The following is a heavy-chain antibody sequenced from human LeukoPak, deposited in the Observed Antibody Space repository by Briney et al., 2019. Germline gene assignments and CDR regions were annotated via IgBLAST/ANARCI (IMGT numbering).Heavy chain of an antibody. J-gene: IGHJ4*02. Sequence: GGSLRLSCAVSGFIVSSRHMIWVRQAPGKGLEWVSTIYRDGRTFYADSVKGRFTISRDNSKNTLYLLMNSLRGEDTAVYYCARHDEGGHWGQGTLVIVPP. CDR2: IYRDGRT. CDR1: GFIVSSRH. V-gene: IGHV3-66*04. CDR3: ARHDEGGH.